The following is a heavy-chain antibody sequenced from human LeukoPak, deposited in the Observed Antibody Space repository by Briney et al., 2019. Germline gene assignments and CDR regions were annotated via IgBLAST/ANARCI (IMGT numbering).Heavy chain of an antibody. CDR2: ISGSGGST. CDR1: GFTFSTYW. CDR3: AKLAKYFYGSETYYFFEH. V-gene: IGHV3-23*01. J-gene: IGHJ4*02. D-gene: IGHD3-10*01. Sequence: GGSLRLSCAAAGFTFSTYWMSWVRQAPEKGLEWVSTISGSGGSTYYTDSVRGRFTISRDNSKNTLYLQMNSLRVEDTAVYYCAKLAKYFYGSETYYFFEHWGQGTPVTASS.